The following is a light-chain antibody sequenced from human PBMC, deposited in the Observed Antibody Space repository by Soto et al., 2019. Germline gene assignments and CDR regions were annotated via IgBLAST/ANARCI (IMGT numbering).Light chain of an antibody. Sequence: EIALTQSPGTLSLSPGERATLSCRASQSVSSSYLAWYQQKPGQAPRLLIYGASSRATGIPDRFSGSGSGTDFTLTISRLEPEDFAVYYCQQYGSSLSTFGQGTKV. CDR1: QSVSSSY. J-gene: IGKJ1*01. V-gene: IGKV3-20*01. CDR2: GAS. CDR3: QQYGSSLST.